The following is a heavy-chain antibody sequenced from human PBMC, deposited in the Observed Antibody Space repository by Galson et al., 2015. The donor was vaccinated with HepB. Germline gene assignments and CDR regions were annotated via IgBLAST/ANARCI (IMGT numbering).Heavy chain of an antibody. CDR1: GGTFSSYA. CDR3: ARGGGPSGFSRIEAYNWFDP. CDR2: IIPIFGTA. V-gene: IGHV1-69*13. J-gene: IGHJ5*02. Sequence: SVKVSCKASGGTFSSYAISWVRQAPGQGLEWMGGIIPIFGTANYAQKFQGRVTITADESTSTAYMELSSLRSEDTAVYYCARGGGPSGFSRIEAYNWFDPWGQGTLVTVSS. D-gene: IGHD3-16*01.